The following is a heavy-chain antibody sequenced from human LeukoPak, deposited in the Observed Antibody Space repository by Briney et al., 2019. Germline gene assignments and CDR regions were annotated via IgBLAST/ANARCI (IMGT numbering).Heavy chain of an antibody. Sequence: ASVKVSCKASGYTFTSYYMHWVRQAPGQGLAWMGIINPSGGTTSYAQKFQGRVTMTRDMSTSTLYMELSSLRSEDTAVYYCAKTSEIQLWPSYVDYWGQGTLVTVSS. V-gene: IGHV1-46*01. CDR2: INPSGGTT. D-gene: IGHD5-18*01. CDR1: GYTFTSYY. CDR3: AKTSEIQLWPSYVDY. J-gene: IGHJ4*02.